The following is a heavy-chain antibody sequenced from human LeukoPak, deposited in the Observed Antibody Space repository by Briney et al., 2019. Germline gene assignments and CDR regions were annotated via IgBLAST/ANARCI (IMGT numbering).Heavy chain of an antibody. CDR2: IYYSGST. V-gene: IGHV4-31*03. CDR1: GGSISSSDYY. J-gene: IGHJ4*02. Sequence: SETLSLTCTVSGGSISSSDYYWTWIRHRPGKGLEWIGYIYYSGSTYYNPSLKSRLSISVDTSKNQFSLKLSSVTAADTALYYCARDTGGYFDYWGQGTLVTVSS. D-gene: IGHD3-10*01. CDR3: ARDTGGYFDY.